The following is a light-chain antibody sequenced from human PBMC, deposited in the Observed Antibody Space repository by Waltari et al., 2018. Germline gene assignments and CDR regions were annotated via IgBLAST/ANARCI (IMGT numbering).Light chain of an antibody. CDR2: KAS. J-gene: IGKJ1*01. CDR3: QQYGSFPAT. V-gene: IGKV1-5*03. CDR1: QNINIW. Sequence: DIQVTQSPSTLSASVGDTVTISCRASQNINIWMTCYQQKPGRAPKVVIYKASSLESGVPSRFSGSGSGTDFTLTISSLQPDDFAIYFCQQYGSFPATFGQGTRVDMK.